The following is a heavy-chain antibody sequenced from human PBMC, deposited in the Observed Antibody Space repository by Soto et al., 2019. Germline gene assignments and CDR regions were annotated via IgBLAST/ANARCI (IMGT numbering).Heavy chain of an antibody. J-gene: IGHJ2*01. Sequence: QVQLQQWGAGLLKPSETLSLTCAVYGGSFSDPYWNWIRQPPGKGLEWIGEINHSAGTIYNPSLRSRVSISLVTSKNQFALTLTSVTAADTAVYDCARAGTDWYVRPLYFDLWGRGTPVTVSA. V-gene: IGHV4-34*01. CDR1: GGSFSDPY. CDR3: ARAGTDWYVRPLYFDL. CDR2: INHSAGT. D-gene: IGHD3-9*01.